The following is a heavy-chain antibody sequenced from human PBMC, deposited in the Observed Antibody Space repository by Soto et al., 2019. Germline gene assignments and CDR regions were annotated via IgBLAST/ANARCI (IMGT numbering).Heavy chain of an antibody. CDR2: ISDSGDTS. V-gene: IGHV3-23*01. Sequence: EVQLLESGGGLVQPGGSQGLSCAASGFTFSSYAMSWVRQAPGKGLEWVSAISDSGDTSYYADSVKGRFTISRDNSKNTLYLHMSSLRAEDTAVYYCARGIRFSGWYKPGAFDIWGQGTMVTVSS. D-gene: IGHD6-19*01. CDR3: ARGIRFSGWYKPGAFDI. CDR1: GFTFSSYA. J-gene: IGHJ3*02.